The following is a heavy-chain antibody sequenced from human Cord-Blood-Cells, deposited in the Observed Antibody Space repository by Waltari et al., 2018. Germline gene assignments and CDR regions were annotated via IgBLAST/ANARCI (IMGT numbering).Heavy chain of an antibody. CDR1: GGSFSGYY. D-gene: IGHD6-13*01. CDR3: ARGLAIAAAGNRGLGY. Sequence: QVQLQQWGAGLLKPSETLSLTCAVYGGSFSGYYWSWIRQPPGKGLGWIGEINHSGSTNYNPSLKSRVTISVDTSKNQFSLKLSSVTAADTAVYYCARGLAIAAAGNRGLGYWGQGTLVTVSS. V-gene: IGHV4-34*01. J-gene: IGHJ4*02. CDR2: INHSGST.